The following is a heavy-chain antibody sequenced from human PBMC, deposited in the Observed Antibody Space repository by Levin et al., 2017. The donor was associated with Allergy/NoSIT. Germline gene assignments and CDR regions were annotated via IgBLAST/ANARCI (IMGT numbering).Heavy chain of an antibody. CDR2: IYYSGST. J-gene: IGHJ6*02. CDR1: GGSISSGDYY. Sequence: SETLSLTCTVSGGSISSGDYYWSWIRQPPGKGLEWIGYIYYSGSTYYNPSLKSRVTISVDTSKNQFSLKLSSVTAADTAVYYCARTVGYCTNGVCSQYYYYYGMDVWGQGTTVTVSS. D-gene: IGHD2-8*01. CDR3: ARTVGYCTNGVCSQYYYYYGMDV. V-gene: IGHV4-30-4*01.